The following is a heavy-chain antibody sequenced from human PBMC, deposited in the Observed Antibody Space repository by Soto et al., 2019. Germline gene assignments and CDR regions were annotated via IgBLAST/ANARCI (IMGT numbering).Heavy chain of an antibody. CDR1: GYTFTSYA. V-gene: IGHV1-3*01. CDR3: ARGYRSSTSCYLY. CDR2: INAGNGNT. J-gene: IGHJ4*02. Sequence: QVPLVQSGAEVKKPGASVKVSCKASGYTFTSYAMHWVRQAPGQRLEWMGWINAGNGNTKYSQKFQGRVTITRDTSASTAYMELSSLRSEDTAVYYCARGYRSSTSCYLYWGQGTLVTVSS. D-gene: IGHD2-2*01.